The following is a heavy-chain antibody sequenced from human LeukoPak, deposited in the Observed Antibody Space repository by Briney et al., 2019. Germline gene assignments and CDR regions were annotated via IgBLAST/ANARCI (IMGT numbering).Heavy chain of an antibody. J-gene: IGHJ6*02. CDR1: GFTFSGYS. V-gene: IGHV3-48*04. CDR3: ARDLSGGNLGYYYYYGMDV. D-gene: IGHD4-23*01. Sequence: GGSLRLSCAASGFTFSGYSMNWVRQAPGKGLEWVSYISSSSSTIYYADSVKGRFTISRDNAKNSLYLQMNSLRAEDTAVYYCARDLSGGNLGYYYYYGMDVWGQGTTVTVSS. CDR2: ISSSSSTI.